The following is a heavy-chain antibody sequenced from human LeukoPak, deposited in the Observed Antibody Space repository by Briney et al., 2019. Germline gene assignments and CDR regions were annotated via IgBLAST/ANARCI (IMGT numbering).Heavy chain of an antibody. CDR2: ISWNSGTI. CDR1: GFSFPDSA. Sequence: PGRSLRLSCAASGFSFPDSAMHWVRQAPGKGLEWVSVISWNSGTIVYADSVKGRFTISRDNAKNSLYLQMNSLRAEDTAVYYCAKSDPYGDSLIEIWGQGTLVTVSS. CDR3: AKSDPYGDSLIEI. D-gene: IGHD4-17*01. J-gene: IGHJ4*02. V-gene: IGHV3-9*01.